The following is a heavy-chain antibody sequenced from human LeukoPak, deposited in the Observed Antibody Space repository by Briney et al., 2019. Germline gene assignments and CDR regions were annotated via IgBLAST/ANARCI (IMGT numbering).Heavy chain of an antibody. J-gene: IGHJ6*02. Sequence: ASVKVSCKASGFTFTSSAMQWVRQARGQRLEWIGRIVAGSGNTNYAQKFQERVTITRDMSTSTAYMELSSLRSEDTAVYYCAAGLLLVRNTDYYAMDVWGQGTTVTVSS. D-gene: IGHD3-10*01. CDR2: IVAGSGNT. CDR1: GFTFTSSA. V-gene: IGHV1-58*02. CDR3: AAGLLLVRNTDYYAMDV.